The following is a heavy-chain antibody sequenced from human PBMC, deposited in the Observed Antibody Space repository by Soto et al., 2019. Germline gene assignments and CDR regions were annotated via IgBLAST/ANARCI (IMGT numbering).Heavy chain of an antibody. CDR3: AKDLSTALSATGPFDP. CDR2: ITSGGGTT. CDR1: GFTFSSFA. J-gene: IGHJ5*02. Sequence: EVQLLESGGKLVQPGGSLRLSCAASGFTFSSFALTWVRQAPGQGLEWVSGITSGGGTTYYAASVKGRFTVSRDNSKDTLYLQMSSLRVDDTAVYYCAKDLSTALSATGPFDPWGRGTLVAVSS. V-gene: IGHV3-23*01. D-gene: IGHD2-15*01.